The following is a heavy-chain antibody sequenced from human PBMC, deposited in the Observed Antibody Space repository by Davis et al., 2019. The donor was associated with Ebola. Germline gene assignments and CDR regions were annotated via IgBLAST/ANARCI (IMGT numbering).Heavy chain of an antibody. CDR2: ISWNSGSI. CDR3: ATDRNWDFDY. J-gene: IGHJ4*02. Sequence: GESLKISCAASGFTVSTYYMGWVRQAPGKGLEWVSGISWNSGSIGYVDSVKGRFTISRDNAKNSLYLQMNSLRDEDTAVYYCATDRNWDFDYWGQGTLVTVSS. D-gene: IGHD7-27*01. CDR1: GFTVSTYY. V-gene: IGHV3-20*04.